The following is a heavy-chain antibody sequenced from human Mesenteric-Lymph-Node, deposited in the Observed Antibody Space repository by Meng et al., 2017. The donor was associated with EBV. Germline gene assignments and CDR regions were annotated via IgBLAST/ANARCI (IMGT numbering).Heavy chain of an antibody. J-gene: IGHJ4*02. CDR1: AFALSNSGLV. CDR3: VLGAYDGRGYWYYFHY. D-gene: IGHD3-22*01. V-gene: IGHV2-5*02. CDR2: IYWDDDK. Sequence: QLPRKESGPPAVDATPSLPPTCHFSAFALSNSGLVVGWIRQPPGKALEWFAFIYWDDDKRYSPPLKSRLTITKNTSNNQVGLTMTNMAPVDTATYCCVLGAYDGRGYWYYFHYWGQGTLVTVSS.